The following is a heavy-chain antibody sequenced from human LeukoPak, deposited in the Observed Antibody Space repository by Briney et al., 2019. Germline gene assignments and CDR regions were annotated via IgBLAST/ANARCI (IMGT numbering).Heavy chain of an antibody. CDR1: GGSISSNY. CDR2: IYYSGST. Sequence: SETLSLTCTVSGGSISSNYWSWIRQPPGKGLEWIGYIYYSGSTSYNPSLKSRISISVDTSKNQFSLKLSSVTTADTAVYYCAKLGIAVAGTRYLQQWGPGTLVTVSS. D-gene: IGHD6-19*01. V-gene: IGHV4-59*01. J-gene: IGHJ1*01. CDR3: AKLGIAVAGTRYLQQ.